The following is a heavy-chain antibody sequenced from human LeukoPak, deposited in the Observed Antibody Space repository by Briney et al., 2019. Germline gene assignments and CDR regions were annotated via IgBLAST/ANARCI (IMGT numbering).Heavy chain of an antibody. D-gene: IGHD3-22*01. Sequence: ASVKVSCTASGYTFTGYYMHWVRQAPGQGLEWMGWINPNSGGTNYAQKFQGRVTMTRDMSISTAYMELSRLRSDDTAVYYCARSGYYYSAFDIWGQGTMVTVSS. CDR2: INPNSGGT. CDR3: ARSGYYYSAFDI. J-gene: IGHJ3*02. CDR1: GYTFTGYY. V-gene: IGHV1-2*02.